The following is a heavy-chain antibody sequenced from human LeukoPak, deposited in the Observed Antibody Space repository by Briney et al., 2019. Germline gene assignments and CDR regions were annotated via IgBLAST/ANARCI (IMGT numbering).Heavy chain of an antibody. J-gene: IGHJ4*02. CDR2: VHMSGST. Sequence: SETLSLTCTASGDTINPYHWTWIRQTAGKGLEWIGRVHMSGSTNYNPSLWSRVAISMDNSKNQFSLKVNSVTAADTGVYYCARDESSRDDSGGYHYWGQGTLVTVSS. CDR1: GDTINPYH. CDR3: ARDESSRDDSGGYHY. D-gene: IGHD3-22*01. V-gene: IGHV4-4*07.